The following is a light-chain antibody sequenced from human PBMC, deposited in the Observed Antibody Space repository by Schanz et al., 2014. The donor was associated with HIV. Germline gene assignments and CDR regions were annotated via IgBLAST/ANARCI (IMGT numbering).Light chain of an antibody. V-gene: IGKV1-16*01. Sequence: DIQLTQSPSSLSASVGDRVTITCRASQGISSYLAWYQQKPGKAPKLLIYAASSLQSGGPSRFSGTGSGTDFTLTISSLQPEDFATYFCQHYVTYSQWPFGQGTKVEVK. CDR1: QGISSY. CDR3: QHYVTYSQWP. J-gene: IGKJ1*01. CDR2: AAS.